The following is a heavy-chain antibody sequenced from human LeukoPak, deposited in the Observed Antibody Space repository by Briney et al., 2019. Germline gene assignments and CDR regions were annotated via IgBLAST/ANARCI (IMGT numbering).Heavy chain of an antibody. D-gene: IGHD4-17*01. J-gene: IGHJ4*02. CDR3: ARGTYGDY. CDR1: GFTFSSYS. Sequence: GGSLRLSCAASGFTFSSYSMNWVRQAPGKGLEWVSSISSSSNYIYYADSVKGRFTISRDNAKNSLYLQMNSLRAEDTAVYYCARGTYGDYQGQGTLVTVSS. CDR2: ISSSSNYI. V-gene: IGHV3-21*01.